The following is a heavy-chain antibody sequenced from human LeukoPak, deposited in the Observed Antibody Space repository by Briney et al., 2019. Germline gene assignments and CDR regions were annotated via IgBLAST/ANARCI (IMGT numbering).Heavy chain of an antibody. Sequence: GGSLRLSCAASGFTFSSYSMNWVRQAPGKGLEWVSYISSSSSTIYYADSVKGRFTISRDNAKNSLYLQMNSLRAEDTAVYYCARLGSGGYGDYVDFDCWGQGTLVTVSS. CDR1: GFTFSSYS. V-gene: IGHV3-48*04. J-gene: IGHJ4*02. CDR2: ISSSSSTI. D-gene: IGHD4-17*01. CDR3: ARLGSGGYGDYVDFDC.